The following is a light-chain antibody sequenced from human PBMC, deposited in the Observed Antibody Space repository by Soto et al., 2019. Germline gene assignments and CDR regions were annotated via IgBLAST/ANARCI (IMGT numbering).Light chain of an antibody. CDR3: QHYGRSPT. Sequence: EIVLTHSPGTLSLSPGERATLSCRASQSVTTSFLAWYQQKPGQAPRLLIYAASSRPTGIPDRFSGSGSGTDFTLTISRLEPAHFAVYYSQHYGRSPTFGQGTNVDIK. CDR1: QSVTTSF. V-gene: IGKV3-20*01. CDR2: AAS. J-gene: IGKJ1*01.